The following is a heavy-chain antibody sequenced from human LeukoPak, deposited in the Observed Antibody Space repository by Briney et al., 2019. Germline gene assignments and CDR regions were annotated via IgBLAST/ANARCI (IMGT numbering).Heavy chain of an antibody. Sequence: ASVKVSCKASGYTVTRYYMHWLRQAPGHGVEGMGWSNPNSGGTKYAQKFQGRFTMTRDTPISTAYMELSRLRSDDTAVYYCARSPESGTGDYWGQGTLVTVSS. CDR2: SNPNSGGT. V-gene: IGHV1-2*02. CDR1: GYTVTRYY. J-gene: IGHJ4*02. D-gene: IGHD3-10*01. CDR3: ARSPESGTGDY.